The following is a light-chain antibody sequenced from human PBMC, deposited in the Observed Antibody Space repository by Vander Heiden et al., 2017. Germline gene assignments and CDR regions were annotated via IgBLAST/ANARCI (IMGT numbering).Light chain of an antibody. CDR1: SSDVVAYNY. V-gene: IGLV2-14*03. Sequence: QSALTQPASVSGSPGQSITISCTGTSSDVVAYNYVSWYQQHPGKAPKLIIYDVTNRPSGVSNRFAGSKSGNTASLTTSGLQAEDEADYYCSSYTSSNTLVFGTGTKVTVL. J-gene: IGLJ1*01. CDR2: DVT. CDR3: SSYTSSNTLV.